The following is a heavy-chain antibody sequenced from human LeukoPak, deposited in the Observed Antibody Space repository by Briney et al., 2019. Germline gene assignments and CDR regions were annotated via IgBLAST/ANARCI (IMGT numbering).Heavy chain of an antibody. CDR2: IYYSGST. CDR1: GGSISSSSYY. CDR3: ARDAVVPAANTAFDI. D-gene: IGHD2-2*01. Sequence: PSETLSLTCTVSGGSISSSSYYWGWIRQPPGKGLEWIGSIYYSGSTYCNPSLKSRVTISVDTSKNQFSLKLSSVTAADTAVYYCARDAVVPAANTAFDIWGQGTMVTVSS. J-gene: IGHJ3*02. V-gene: IGHV4-39*07.